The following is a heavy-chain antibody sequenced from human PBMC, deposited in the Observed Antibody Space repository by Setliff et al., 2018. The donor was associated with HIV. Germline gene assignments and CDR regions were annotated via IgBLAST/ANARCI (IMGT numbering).Heavy chain of an antibody. J-gene: IGHJ4*02. CDR3: ARGGPPNDYSYYCDS. CDR2: ISGSGGNT. D-gene: IGHD4-17*01. V-gene: IGHV3-23*01. CDR1: GFTFSSYT. Sequence: HPGGSLRLSCAASGFTFSSYTMSWVRQAPGKGLEWVSGISGSGGNTYYADSVKGRFTISRDNSKNTLFLQMNSLRSEDTAVYYCARGGPPNDYSYYCDSWGQGTLVTVSS.